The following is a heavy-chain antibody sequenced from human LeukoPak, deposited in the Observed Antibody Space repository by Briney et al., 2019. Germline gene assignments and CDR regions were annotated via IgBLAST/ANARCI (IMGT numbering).Heavy chain of an antibody. J-gene: IGHJ4*02. V-gene: IGHV4-39*01. CDR3: ARHSSYYDSSGSYYYFDY. CDR2: IYYSGNT. Sequence: PSETLSLTCTVSGGSISSSRYYWGWIRQPPGQWLEWIGSIYYSGNTYSNPSLKSRVTISVDTSKNQFSLKLSSVTAADTAVYYCARHSSYYDSSGSYYYFDYWGQGTLVTVSS. CDR1: GGSISSSRYY. D-gene: IGHD3-22*01.